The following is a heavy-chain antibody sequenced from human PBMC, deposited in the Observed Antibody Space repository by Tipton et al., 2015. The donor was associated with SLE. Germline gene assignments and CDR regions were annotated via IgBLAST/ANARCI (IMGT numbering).Heavy chain of an antibody. CDR3: ARGSRWFDDLWSGSPLGNWFDP. D-gene: IGHD3-3*01. CDR2: VYDSRTT. CDR1: GGSISNYF. Sequence: TLSLTCTVSGGSISNYFCHWNRQSTGKGLEWIGYVYDSRTTQYNPTLKSRLNISVATSNSHFSLKLTSVTAADTAIYYCARGSRWFDDLWSGSPLGNWFDPWGQGTLVTVSS. V-gene: IGHV4-59*01. J-gene: IGHJ5*02.